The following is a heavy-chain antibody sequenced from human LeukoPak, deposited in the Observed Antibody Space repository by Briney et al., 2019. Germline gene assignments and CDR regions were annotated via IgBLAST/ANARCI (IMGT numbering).Heavy chain of an antibody. CDR3: ASRRHYYGSGSCYRYFDY. CDR2: INHSGST. J-gene: IGHJ4*02. Sequence: PSETLSLTCAVYGGSFSGYYWSWIRQPPGKGLEWIGEINHSGSTNYNPSLKSRVTISVDTSKNQFSLKLSSVTAADTAVYYCASRRHYYGSGSCYRYFDYRGQGTLVTVSS. CDR1: GGSFSGYY. V-gene: IGHV4-34*01. D-gene: IGHD3-10*01.